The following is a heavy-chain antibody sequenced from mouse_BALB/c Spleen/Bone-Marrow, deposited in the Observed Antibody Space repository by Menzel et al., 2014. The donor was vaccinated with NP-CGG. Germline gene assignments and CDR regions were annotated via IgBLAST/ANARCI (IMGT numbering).Heavy chain of an antibody. CDR2: IDPANGNT. CDR3: ARWDGNYIYAMDY. J-gene: IGHJ4*01. CDR1: GFNIKDTY. V-gene: IGHV14-3*02. D-gene: IGHD2-1*01. Sequence: EVPLQQSGAELVKPGASVKLSCTASGFNIKDTYMHWVKQRPEQGLEWIGRIDPANGNTKYDPKFQGKATITADTSSNTAYLQLSSLTSEDTADYYCARWDGNYIYAMDYWGQGTSVTVSS.